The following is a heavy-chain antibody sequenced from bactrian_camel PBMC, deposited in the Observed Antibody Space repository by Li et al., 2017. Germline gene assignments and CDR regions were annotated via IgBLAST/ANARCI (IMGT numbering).Heavy chain of an antibody. J-gene: IGHJ4*01. V-gene: IGHV3S42*01. CDR1: GFRFGDYA. Sequence: QLVESGGGLVQPGGSLRLSCAASGFRFGDYAMGWVRQAPGKEREGIARIDNDDGYTRYADSVKGRFTISKDNAKTTLYLQMNSLKPEDTAVYYCKTDCSGGYCEPGCAYDTWGQGTQVTVS. CDR2: IDNDDGYT. D-gene: IGHD2*01. CDR3: KTDCSGGYCEPGCAYDT.